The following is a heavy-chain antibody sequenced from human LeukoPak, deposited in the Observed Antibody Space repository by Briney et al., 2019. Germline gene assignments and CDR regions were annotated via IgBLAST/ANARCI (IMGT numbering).Heavy chain of an antibody. J-gene: IGHJ6*03. CDR3: AKDPWDCSGRSCSMYYYYMDV. CDR1: GSTFSSYG. Sequence: PGGSLTLSCAASGSTFSSYGMHWVRQAPGKGLEWVAFIRYDGSEKYYANSVEGRCTISRDHSKNAVYLQMNSLRAEDTAVYYCAKDPWDCSGRSCSMYYYYMDVWGKGTTVTVSS. V-gene: IGHV3-30*02. D-gene: IGHD2-15*01. CDR2: IRYDGSEK.